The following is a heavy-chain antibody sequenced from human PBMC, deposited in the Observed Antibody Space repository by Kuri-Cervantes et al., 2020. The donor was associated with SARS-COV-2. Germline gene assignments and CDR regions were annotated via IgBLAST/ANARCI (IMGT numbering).Heavy chain of an antibody. J-gene: IGHJ3*02. Sequence: GGSLRLSCAASGFTFSSYAMHWVRQAPGKGLEWVAVISYDGSNKYYADSVKGRFTISRDNSKNTLYLQMNSLRAEDTAVYYCARDSPVKSRLLPLGSGAFDIWGQGTMVTVSS. CDR2: ISYDGSNK. CDR3: ARDSPVKSRLLPLGSGAFDI. V-gene: IGHV3-30*04. D-gene: IGHD2-15*01. CDR1: GFTFSSYA.